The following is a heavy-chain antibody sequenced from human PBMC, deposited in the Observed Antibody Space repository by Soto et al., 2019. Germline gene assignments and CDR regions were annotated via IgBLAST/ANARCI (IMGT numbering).Heavy chain of an antibody. D-gene: IGHD3-3*01. CDR1: GYTFTSYG. Sequence: QVQLVQSGAEVKKPGASVKVSCKASGYTFTSYGISWVRQAPGQGLEWMGWISAYNGNTNYAQKLQGRVTMTTDTSTSTAYMEVRSLRSDDTAVYYCARDLKNDFWSGYLNYYYYYGMDVWGQGTTVTVSS. V-gene: IGHV1-18*01. J-gene: IGHJ6*02. CDR3: ARDLKNDFWSGYLNYYYYYGMDV. CDR2: ISAYNGNT.